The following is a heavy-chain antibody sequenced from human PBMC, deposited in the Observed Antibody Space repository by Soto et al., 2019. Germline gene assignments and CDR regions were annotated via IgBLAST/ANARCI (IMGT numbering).Heavy chain of an antibody. D-gene: IGHD2-21*02. CDR2: IHFSGST. V-gene: IGHV4-31*03. J-gene: IGHJ4*02. Sequence: QVQLQESGPGLVRPSQTLSLTCTVSGGSISSGGYYWSWIRQHPGKGLEWIGYIHFSGSTFYSPSLKSRVAISLDTSKNQFSLKLTSVTAADTAVYYCARYQVTAPFYFDYWGQGTLVTVSS. CDR1: GGSISSGGYY. CDR3: ARYQVTAPFYFDY.